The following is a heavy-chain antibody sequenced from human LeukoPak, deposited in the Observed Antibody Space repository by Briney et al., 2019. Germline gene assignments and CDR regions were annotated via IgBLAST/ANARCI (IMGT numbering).Heavy chain of an antibody. V-gene: IGHV3-48*03. J-gene: IGHJ4*02. CDR1: GFTFSSYE. Sequence: GGSLRLSCAASGFTFSSYEMNWVRQAPGKGLEWVSYISSSGSTIYYADSVKGRFTISRDNAKNLLYLQMNSLRAEDTAVYYCARELTVARTLIDYWGQGTLVTVSS. CDR3: ARELTVARTLIDY. CDR2: ISSSGSTI. D-gene: IGHD6-19*01.